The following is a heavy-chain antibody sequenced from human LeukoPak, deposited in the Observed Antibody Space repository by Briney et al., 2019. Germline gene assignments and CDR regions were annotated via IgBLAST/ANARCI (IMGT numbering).Heavy chain of an antibody. CDR2: ISFSSSYI. CDR1: GFTFSSYS. Sequence: PGGSLRLSCAASGFTFSSYSMNWVRQAPGKGLEWVSSISFSSSYIYYADSVKGRFTTSRDNAKNSLYLQMNSLRAEDTAVYYCARRQQAVAGTLDYWGQGTLVTVSS. J-gene: IGHJ4*02. V-gene: IGHV3-21*01. CDR3: ARRQQAVAGTLDY. D-gene: IGHD6-19*01.